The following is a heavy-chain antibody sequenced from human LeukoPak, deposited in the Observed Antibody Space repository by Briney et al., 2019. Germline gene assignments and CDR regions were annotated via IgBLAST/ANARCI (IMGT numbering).Heavy chain of an antibody. V-gene: IGHV3-30*18. CDR2: ISYDGSNK. Sequence: GGSLRLSCAASGFTFSSYGMHWVRQAPGKGLEWVAVISYDGSNKYYADSVKGRFTISRDNSKNTLYLQMNSLRAEDTAVYYCAKDLEGIATTRYYFDYWGQGTLVTVSS. J-gene: IGHJ4*02. CDR3: AKDLEGIATTRYYFDY. D-gene: IGHD1-1*01. CDR1: GFTFSSYG.